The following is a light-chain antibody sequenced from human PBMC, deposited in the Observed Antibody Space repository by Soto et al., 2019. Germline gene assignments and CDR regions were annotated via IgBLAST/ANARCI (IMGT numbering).Light chain of an antibody. Sequence: IWMSQSPASLAVSLGERATINCKSSQSVLYSSNNKNYLARYQQKSGQPPKLLIYWASTRESGVPDRFSGSGSGTDFTLTISSLQAEDVAVYYCQQYYNTLPVPFGQGTRLEIK. CDR2: WAS. CDR3: QQYYNTLPVP. V-gene: IGKV4-1*01. J-gene: IGKJ5*01. CDR1: QSVLYSSNNKNY.